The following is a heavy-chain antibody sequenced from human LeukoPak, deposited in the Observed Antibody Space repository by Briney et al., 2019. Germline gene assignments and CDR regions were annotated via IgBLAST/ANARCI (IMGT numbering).Heavy chain of an antibody. CDR1: GYTFTGYY. CDR2: INPNSGGT. J-gene: IGHJ3*02. CDR3: AREVTLVPLVVKDASAFDI. V-gene: IGHV1-2*02. Sequence: GGSLRLSCAASGYTFTGYYMHWVRQAPGQGLEWMGWINPNSGGTNYAQKFQGRVTMTRDTSISTAYMELSRLRSDDTAVYYCAREVTLVPLVVKDASAFDIWGQGTMVTVSS. D-gene: IGHD2-2*01.